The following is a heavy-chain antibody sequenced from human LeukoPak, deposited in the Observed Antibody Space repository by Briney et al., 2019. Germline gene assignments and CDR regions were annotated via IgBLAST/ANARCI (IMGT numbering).Heavy chain of an antibody. CDR1: GYTFTSYA. CDR3: ASLYCSGGSCYDEPFDY. V-gene: IGHV1-3*01. Sequence: ASVKVSCKASGYTFTSYAMHWVRQAPGQRLEWMGWINAGNGNTKYSQKFQGRVTITRDTSASTAYMELSSLRSEDTAVYYCASLYCSGGSCYDEPFDYWGQGTLVTVSS. CDR2: INAGNGNT. D-gene: IGHD2-15*01. J-gene: IGHJ4*02.